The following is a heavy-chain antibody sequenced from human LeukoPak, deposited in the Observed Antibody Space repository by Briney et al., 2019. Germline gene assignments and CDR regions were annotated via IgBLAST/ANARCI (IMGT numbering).Heavy chain of an antibody. CDR3: ARNNIVVVPAASDYYYYYGMDV. CDR2: IIPIFGTA. Sequence: SVKVSCKASGGTFSSYAISWVRQAPGQGLEWMGGIIPIFGTANYAQKFQGRVTITADESTSTAYMELSSLRSEDTAVYYCARNNIVVVPAASDYYYYYGMDVWGQGTTVTVSS. J-gene: IGHJ6*02. CDR1: GGTFSSYA. V-gene: IGHV1-69*13. D-gene: IGHD2-2*01.